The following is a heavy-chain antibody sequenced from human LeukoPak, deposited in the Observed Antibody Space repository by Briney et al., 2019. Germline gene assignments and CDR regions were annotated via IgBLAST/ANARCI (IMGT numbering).Heavy chain of an antibody. D-gene: IGHD3-22*01. J-gene: IGHJ4*02. V-gene: IGHV3-33*06. CDR1: GFTFSSYG. CDR2: IWYDGSNK. Sequence: GGSLRLSCAASGFTFSSYGMHWVRQAPGKGLEWVAVIWYDGSNKYYADSVKGRFTISRDNSKNTLYLQMNSLRAEDTAVYYCAKDSAWLLQRGHLKVHFDYWGQGTLVTVSS. CDR3: AKDSAWLLQRGHLKVHFDY.